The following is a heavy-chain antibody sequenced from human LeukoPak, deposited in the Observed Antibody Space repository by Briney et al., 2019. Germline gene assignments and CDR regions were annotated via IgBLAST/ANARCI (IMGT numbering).Heavy chain of an antibody. Sequence: PGGSLRLSCAASGFTFSSYVMPWVRQTPGKGLEWVAILSSDGVDKRYADSVQGRFTISRDNSKNTLYLQMNSLRAEDTAVYYCARDGTQGLYYYYGMDVWGQGTTVTVSS. CDR2: LSSDGVDK. V-gene: IGHV3-30-3*01. D-gene: IGHD6-13*01. CDR3: ARDGTQGLYYYYGMDV. CDR1: GFTFSSYV. J-gene: IGHJ6*02.